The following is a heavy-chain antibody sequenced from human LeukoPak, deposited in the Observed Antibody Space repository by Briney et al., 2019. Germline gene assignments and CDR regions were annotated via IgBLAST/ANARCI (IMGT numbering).Heavy chain of an antibody. V-gene: IGHV3-53*01. CDR3: ARRSYYDSSGHFDY. D-gene: IGHD3-22*01. CDR2: IYSGGST. Sequence: GGSLRLSCAASGFTVSSNYMSWVRQAPGKGLEWVSVIYSGGSTYYADSVKGRFTISRDNSKNTLYLQMNSLRAEDTAVYYCARRSYYDSSGHFDYWGQGTLVTVSS. J-gene: IGHJ4*02. CDR1: GFTVSSNY.